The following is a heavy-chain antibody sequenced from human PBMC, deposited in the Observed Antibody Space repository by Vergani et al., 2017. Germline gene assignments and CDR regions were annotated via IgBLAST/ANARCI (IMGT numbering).Heavy chain of an antibody. J-gene: IGHJ3*02. Sequence: QVQLVESGGGLVKPGGSLRLSCAASGFTFSSYSMHWVRQAPGKGLEWVAVISYDGSNKYYADSVKGRFTISRDNSKNTLYLQMNSLRAEDTAVYYCARDRDSSSWSYAFDIWGQGTMVTVSS. CDR3: ARDRDSSSWSYAFDI. D-gene: IGHD6-13*01. CDR2: ISYDGSNK. CDR1: GFTFSSYS. V-gene: IGHV3-30*03.